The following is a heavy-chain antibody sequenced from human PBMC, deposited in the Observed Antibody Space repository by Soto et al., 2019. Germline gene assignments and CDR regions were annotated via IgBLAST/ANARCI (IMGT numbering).Heavy chain of an antibody. CDR1: GYPFTAYY. CDR3: AGGISTTRYYYYYGMDV. J-gene: IGHJ6*01. V-gene: IGHV1-2*06. D-gene: IGHD2-2*01. CDR2: LNPNGGGT. Sequence: GVSVKVCFKASGYPFTAYYIHLVRQAPGQGLEWMGPLNPNGGGTKYSQKFQGRVTMTRYTSINTAYMDLSSLRSEDTAVYYCAGGISTTRYYYYYGMDVWGQGTTVTVSS.